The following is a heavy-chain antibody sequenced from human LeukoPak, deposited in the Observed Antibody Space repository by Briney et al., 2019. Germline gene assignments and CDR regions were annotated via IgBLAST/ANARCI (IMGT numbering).Heavy chain of an antibody. CDR2: IKKDGSET. Sequence: GGSLRLSCAVSGFTFNTYWMSWVRQAPGKGLEWVANIKKDGSETHYGDSVRGRFTISRDNANNSLYLRMNSLRAEDTALYFCARDTYDSSDYHFYYMDVWGKGTTVTVSS. CDR3: ARDTYDSSDYHFYYMDV. D-gene: IGHD3-22*01. CDR1: GFTFNTYW. J-gene: IGHJ6*03. V-gene: IGHV3-7*01.